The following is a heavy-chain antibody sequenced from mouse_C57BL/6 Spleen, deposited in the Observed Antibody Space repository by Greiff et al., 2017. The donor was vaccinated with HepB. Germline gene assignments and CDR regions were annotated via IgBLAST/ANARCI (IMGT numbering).Heavy chain of an antibody. J-gene: IGHJ4*01. CDR1: GFNIKDYY. V-gene: IGHV14-1*01. CDR3: TTGQLRLRGAMDY. D-gene: IGHD3-2*02. Sequence: EVQLQQSGAELVRPGASVKLSCTASGFNIKDYYMHWVKQRPEQGLEWIGRIDPEDGDTEYAPKFQGKATMTADTSSNTAYLQLSSLTSEDTAVYYGTTGQLRLRGAMDYWGQGTSVTVSS. CDR2: IDPEDGDT.